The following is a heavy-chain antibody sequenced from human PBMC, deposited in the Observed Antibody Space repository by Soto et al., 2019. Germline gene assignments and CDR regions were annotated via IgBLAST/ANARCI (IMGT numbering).Heavy chain of an antibody. Sequence: ASVKVSCKASGYTFTSYAMHWVRQAPGQRLEWMGWINAGNGNTKCSQKFQGRVTITRDTSASTAYMELSSLRSEDTAVYYCARSIVVVTALDYWGQGTVVNVSS. CDR3: ARSIVVVTALDY. CDR2: INAGNGNT. J-gene: IGHJ4*02. D-gene: IGHD2-21*02. CDR1: GYTFTSYA. V-gene: IGHV1-3*01.